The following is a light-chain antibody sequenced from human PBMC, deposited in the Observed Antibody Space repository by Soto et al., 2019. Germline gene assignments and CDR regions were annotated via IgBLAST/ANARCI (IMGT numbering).Light chain of an antibody. CDR3: QNYNSAPPYT. V-gene: IGKV1-27*01. CDR1: QGISNY. CDR2: AAS. J-gene: IGKJ2*01. Sequence: DIQMTQSPSSLSASVGDRVTITCRASQGISNYLAWYQQKPGKVPTLLIYAASTFQSGVPSRFSGSGSGTDFTLTISSLQPEDVATYYCQNYNSAPPYTFGQGTKLEIK.